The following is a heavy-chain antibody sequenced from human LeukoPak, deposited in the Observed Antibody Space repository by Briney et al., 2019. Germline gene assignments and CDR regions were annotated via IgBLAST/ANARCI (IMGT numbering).Heavy chain of an antibody. CDR1: GGTFSSYA. J-gene: IGHJ4*02. D-gene: IGHD6-6*01. V-gene: IGHV1-69*05. CDR3: ARWERHSSSLWYYFDY. CDR2: IIPIFGTA. Sequence: SVKVSCKASGGTFSSYAISWVRQAPGQGLEWMGGIIPIFGTANYAQKFQGRVAITTDESTSTAYMELSSLRSEDTAVYYCARWERHSSSLWYYFDYWGQGTLVTVSS.